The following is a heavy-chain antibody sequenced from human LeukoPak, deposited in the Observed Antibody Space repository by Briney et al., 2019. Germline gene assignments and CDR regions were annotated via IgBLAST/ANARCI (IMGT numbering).Heavy chain of an antibody. D-gene: IGHD6-19*01. Sequence: SETLSLTCAVYGGSFSGYYWSWIRQPPGKGLEWIGEINHSGSTNYNPSLKSRVTISVDTSKNQFSLKLSSVTATDTAVYYCARVGGSGWYRNFDYWGQGTLVTVSS. J-gene: IGHJ4*02. CDR3: ARVGGSGWYRNFDY. V-gene: IGHV4-34*01. CDR2: INHSGST. CDR1: GGSFSGYY.